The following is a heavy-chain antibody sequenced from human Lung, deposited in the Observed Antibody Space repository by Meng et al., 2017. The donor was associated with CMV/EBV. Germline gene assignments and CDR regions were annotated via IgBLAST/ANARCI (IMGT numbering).Heavy chain of an antibody. CDR3: ARAFIVVVPAAIGSRYCMDV. CDR2: IIPILGIA. J-gene: IGHJ6*02. CDR1: GGTFSSYT. Sequence: SVXVSXXASGGTFSSYTISWVRQAPGQGLEWMGRIIPILGIANYAQKFQGRVTITADKSTSTAYMELSSLRYEDTAVYYCARAFIVVVPAAIGSRYCMDVWGQGTXVTVSS. D-gene: IGHD2-2*02. V-gene: IGHV1-69*02.